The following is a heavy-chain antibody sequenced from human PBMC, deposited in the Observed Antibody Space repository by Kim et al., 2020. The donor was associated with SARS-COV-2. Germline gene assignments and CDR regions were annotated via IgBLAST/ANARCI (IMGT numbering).Heavy chain of an antibody. J-gene: IGHJ5*02. CDR2: RSST. Sequence: RSSTIYADSVKGRCTISRDNAKNTVYLQMNSLRAEDTAVYYCAGYQLLSWGQGTLVTVSS. CDR3: AGYQLLS. V-gene: IGHV3-74*01. D-gene: IGHD2-2*01.